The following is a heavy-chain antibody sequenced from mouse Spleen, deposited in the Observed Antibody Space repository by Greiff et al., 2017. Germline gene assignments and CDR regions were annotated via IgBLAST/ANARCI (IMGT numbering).Heavy chain of an antibody. D-gene: IGHD4-1*01. V-gene: IGHV2-6*02. CDR1: GFSLTSYG. J-gene: IGHJ2*01. Sequence: VKLMESGPGLVAPSQSLSITCTVSGFSLTSYGVHWVRQPPGKGLEWLVVIWSDGSTTYNSALKSRLSISKDNSKSQVFLKMNSLQTDDTAMYYCARGTLTGTGFDYWGQGTTLTVSS. CDR2: IWSDGST. CDR3: ARGTLTGTGFDY.